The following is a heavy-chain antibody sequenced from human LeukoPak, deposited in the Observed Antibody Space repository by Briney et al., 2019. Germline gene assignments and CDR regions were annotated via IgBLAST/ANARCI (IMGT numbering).Heavy chain of an antibody. J-gene: IGHJ4*02. CDR3: ARGRHYDILSGYLDH. CDR2: ISYDGSNK. V-gene: IGHV3-30-3*01. Sequence: GGSLRLSCAASGFTFSSYAMHWVRQAPGKGLEWVAVISYDGSNKYYADSVKGRFTISRDNSKNTLYLQMNSLRAEDTAVYYCARGRHYDILSGYLDHWGQGTLVAVSS. D-gene: IGHD3-9*01. CDR1: GFTFSSYA.